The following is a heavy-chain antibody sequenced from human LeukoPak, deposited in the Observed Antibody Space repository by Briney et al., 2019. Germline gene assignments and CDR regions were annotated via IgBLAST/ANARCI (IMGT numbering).Heavy chain of an antibody. Sequence: GGSLRLSCTASGFTFGDYAMSWVRQAPGKGLEWVGFIRSKAYGGTTAYAASVKGRFTISRDDSKSIAYLQMNSLKTEDTAVYYCTRVDDSSGYSPAHFDYWGQGTLVTVSS. CDR3: TRVDDSSGYSPAHFDY. V-gene: IGHV3-49*04. CDR2: IRSKAYGGTT. CDR1: GFTFGDYA. D-gene: IGHD3-22*01. J-gene: IGHJ4*02.